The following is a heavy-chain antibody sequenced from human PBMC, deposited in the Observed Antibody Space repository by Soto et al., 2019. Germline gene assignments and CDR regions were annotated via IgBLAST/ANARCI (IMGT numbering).Heavy chain of an antibody. CDR3: ARKYCTSSSCYGGYFDY. V-gene: IGHV3-23*01. D-gene: IGHD2-2*01. Sequence: GGSLRLSCAASGLTFNSYTMTWVRQAPGKGLEWVSGISGSGDNTYYADSVKGRFTISRDNSNNMLYLQMNSLRAEDTAIYYCARKYCTSSSCYGGYFDYWGQGTLVTVSS. CDR2: ISGSGDNT. J-gene: IGHJ4*02. CDR1: GLTFNSYT.